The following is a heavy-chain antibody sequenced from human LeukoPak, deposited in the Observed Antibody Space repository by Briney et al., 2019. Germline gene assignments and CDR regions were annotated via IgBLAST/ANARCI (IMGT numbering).Heavy chain of an antibody. CDR2: ISDSGST. D-gene: IGHD2/OR15-2a*01. Sequence: PSETLSLTCTVSGGSISSYYWSWIRQPPGEGLDWIGYISDSGSTNYNSSLKSRVTISGATSKNQLSLKLSSVTAADTAVYYCAGHHPRNTVDFWGQGTLVTVSS. CDR3: AGHHPRNTVDF. V-gene: IGHV4-59*08. J-gene: IGHJ4*02. CDR1: GGSISSYY.